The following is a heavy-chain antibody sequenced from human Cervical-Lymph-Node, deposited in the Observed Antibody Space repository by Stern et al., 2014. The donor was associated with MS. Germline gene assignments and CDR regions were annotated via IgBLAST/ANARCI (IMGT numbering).Heavy chain of an antibody. D-gene: IGHD3-10*01. CDR1: GFTFSSYG. CDR2: ISYDGSDT. Sequence: VQLVESGGGVVQPGRSLRLTCTVSGFTFSSYGMHWVRQAPGKGLEWVSVISYDGSDTYYAESVKGRFTISRDNSKNPLFFEMRRLRREDTAVFYRGKRGITEVRGVRLGDYWGPGTLVIVSS. J-gene: IGHJ4*02. CDR3: GKRGITEVRGVRLGDY. V-gene: IGHV3-30*18.